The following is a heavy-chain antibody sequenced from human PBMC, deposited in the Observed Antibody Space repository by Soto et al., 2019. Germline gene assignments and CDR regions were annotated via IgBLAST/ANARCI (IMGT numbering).Heavy chain of an antibody. CDR3: ARDCSSTSCSFGYYCYGMDV. CDR1: GGTFSSYA. J-gene: IGHJ6*02. V-gene: IGHV1-69*13. CDR2: IIPIFGTA. Sequence: SVKVSCQASGGTFSSYAISWVRQAPGQGLEWMGGIIPIFGTANYAQKFQGRVTITADESTSTAYMELSSLRSEDTAVYYCARDCSSTSCSFGYYCYGMDVWGQGTTVTVSS. D-gene: IGHD2-2*01.